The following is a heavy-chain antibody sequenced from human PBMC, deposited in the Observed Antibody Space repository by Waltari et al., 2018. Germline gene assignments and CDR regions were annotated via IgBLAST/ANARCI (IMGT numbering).Heavy chain of an antibody. V-gene: IGHV3-23*01. CDR1: GFTFSSYA. CDR2: ISGSGGST. CDR3: AKGIRYCSGGSCHYYYYYGMDV. J-gene: IGHJ6*02. D-gene: IGHD2-15*01. Sequence: EVQLLESGGGLVQPGGSLRLSCAASGFTFSSYAMRWVRQAPGKGLEWVSAISGSGGSTYYADSVKGRFTISRDNSKNTLYLQMNSLRAEDTAVYYCAKGIRYCSGGSCHYYYYYGMDVWGQGTTVTVSS.